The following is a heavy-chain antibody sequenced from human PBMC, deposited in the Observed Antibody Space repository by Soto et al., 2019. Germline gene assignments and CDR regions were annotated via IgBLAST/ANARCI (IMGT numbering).Heavy chain of an antibody. J-gene: IGHJ4*02. CDR3: ARVLPLRMDCSGGSCYSGLIFDY. Sequence: PSETLSLTCTVSGGSISSSSYYWGWIRQPPGKGLEWIGSIYYSGSTYYNPSLKSRVTISVDTSKNQFSLKLSSVTAADTAVYYCARVLPLRMDCSGGSCYSGLIFDYWGQGTLVTVSS. V-gene: IGHV4-39*07. D-gene: IGHD2-15*01. CDR2: IYYSGST. CDR1: GGSISSSSYY.